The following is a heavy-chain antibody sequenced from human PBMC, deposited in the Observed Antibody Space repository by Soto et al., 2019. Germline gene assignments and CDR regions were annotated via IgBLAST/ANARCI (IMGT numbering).Heavy chain of an antibody. CDR3: GVEKRGGSQPIDY. Sequence: ASVKVSCKASGYTFTSYAMHWVRQAPGQRLEWMGWINAGNGNTKYSQKFQGRVTITRDTSASTAYMELSSLRSEDTAVYYCGVEKRGGSQPIDYWGQGTLVTVSS. J-gene: IGHJ4*02. V-gene: IGHV1-3*01. D-gene: IGHD5-12*01. CDR2: INAGNGNT. CDR1: GYTFTSYA.